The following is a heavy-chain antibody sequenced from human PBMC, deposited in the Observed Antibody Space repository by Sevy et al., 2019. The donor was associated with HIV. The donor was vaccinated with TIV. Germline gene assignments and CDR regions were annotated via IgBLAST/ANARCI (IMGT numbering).Heavy chain of an antibody. CDR2: INEDGSEK. CDR1: GFTFSYFW. CDR3: ASTPWLQSDTAYFDL. Sequence: GGSLRLSCAASGFTFSYFWMSWVRQTPGKGLEWVANINEDGSEKYYVDTVKGRFTISIDNAKNLLYLQMNSLRGEDTAVYYCASTPWLQSDTAYFDLWGRGTLVTVSS. V-gene: IGHV3-7*01. J-gene: IGHJ2*01. D-gene: IGHD5-12*01.